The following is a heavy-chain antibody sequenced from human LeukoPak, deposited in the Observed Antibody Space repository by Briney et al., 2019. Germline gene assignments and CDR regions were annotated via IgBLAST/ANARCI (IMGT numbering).Heavy chain of an antibody. CDR1: GFTFSSYA. J-gene: IGHJ4*02. CDR3: ATKTSNGGRYFDY. Sequence: GGSLRLSCAASGFTFSSYAMSWIRQAPGKGLEWLSAISPTTGTTFYADSVKGRFTISRDNSKNTLYLQMNILRAEDMAVYYCATKTSNGGRYFDYWGQGSLVTVSS. CDR2: ISPTTGTT. V-gene: IGHV3-23*01. D-gene: IGHD4-23*01.